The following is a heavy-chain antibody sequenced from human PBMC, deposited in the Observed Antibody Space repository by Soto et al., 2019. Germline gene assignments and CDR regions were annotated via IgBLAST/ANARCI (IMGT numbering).Heavy chain of an antibody. CDR3: ARDPGWVGRAARYNWFDP. D-gene: IGHD6-6*01. CDR2: IIPIFGTA. CDR1: GYTFTSYA. Sequence: GASVKVSFKASGYTFTSYAISWVRQAPGQGLEWMGGIIPIFGTANYAQKFQGRVTITADESTSTAYMELSSLRSEDTAVYYCARDPGWVGRAARYNWFDPWGQGTLVTVSS. V-gene: IGHV1-69*13. J-gene: IGHJ5*02.